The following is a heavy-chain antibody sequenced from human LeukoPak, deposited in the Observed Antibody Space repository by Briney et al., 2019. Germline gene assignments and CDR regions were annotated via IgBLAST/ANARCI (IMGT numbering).Heavy chain of an antibody. CDR3: ARGPTRSGYYYPFDY. J-gene: IGHJ4*02. D-gene: IGHD3-22*01. CDR1: GGSISSGDYY. CDR2: IYYSGST. Sequence: PSETLSLTCTVSGGSISSGDYYWSWIRQPPGKGLEWIGYIYYSGSTNYNPSLKSRVTISVGTSKNQFSLKLSSVTATDTAVYYCARGPTRSGYYYPFDYWGQGTLVTVSS. V-gene: IGHV4-30-4*08.